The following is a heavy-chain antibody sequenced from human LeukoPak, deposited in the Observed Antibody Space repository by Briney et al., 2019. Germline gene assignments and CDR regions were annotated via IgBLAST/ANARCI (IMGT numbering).Heavy chain of an antibody. CDR1: GFTFSSYA. Sequence: GGSLRLSCAASGFTFSSYAMHWVRQAPGKGLEWVAVISYDGSNKYYADSVKGRFTISGDNAKNSLYLQMNSLRAEDTAVYYCARDLDYGDNGFDYWGQGTLVTVSS. V-gene: IGHV3-30*04. CDR2: ISYDGSNK. D-gene: IGHD4-17*01. CDR3: ARDLDYGDNGFDY. J-gene: IGHJ4*02.